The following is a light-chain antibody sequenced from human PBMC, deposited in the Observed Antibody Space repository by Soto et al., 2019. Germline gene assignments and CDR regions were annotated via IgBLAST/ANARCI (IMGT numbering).Light chain of an antibody. CDR1: RSDIGAYNF. CDR3: PSWTTSTNMI. V-gene: IGLV2-14*03. J-gene: IGLJ2*01. CDR2: DVN. Sequence: QSALTQPASVSGSPGQSITISCTGTRSDIGAYNFFSWYQQHPGEVPKLILYDVNVRPSGVSNRFSGSKSGNTSSLTISWRQAEDEAYDYGPSWTTSTNMIFGGVTKLTVL.